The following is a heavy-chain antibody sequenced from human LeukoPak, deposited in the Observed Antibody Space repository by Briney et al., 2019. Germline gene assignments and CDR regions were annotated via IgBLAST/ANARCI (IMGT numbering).Heavy chain of an antibody. Sequence: GGSLRLPCAASGFTFSSHWMSWVRQTPGKGLEWVDNINQDGSEKYYVDSVKGRFTISRDNAKNSLYLQVNSLRAEDTAVYYCVRDHPAAGLIFDYWGQGTLVTVSS. D-gene: IGHD6-13*01. J-gene: IGHJ4*02. CDR2: INQDGSEK. V-gene: IGHV3-7*03. CDR3: VRDHPAAGLIFDY. CDR1: GFTFSSHW.